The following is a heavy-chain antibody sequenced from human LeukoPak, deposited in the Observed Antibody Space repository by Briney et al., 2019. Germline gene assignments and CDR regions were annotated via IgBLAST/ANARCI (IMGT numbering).Heavy chain of an antibody. J-gene: IGHJ4*02. Sequence: SVKVSCKASGGTFSSYAISWVRQAPGHGLEWMGWISAYNGYTNYAQKLQGRVTMTTDTSTSTAYMELRSVRSDDTAVYYCARGTYFDYWGQGTLVTVSS. CDR1: GGTFSSYA. CDR2: ISAYNGYT. CDR3: ARGTYFDY. V-gene: IGHV1-18*01.